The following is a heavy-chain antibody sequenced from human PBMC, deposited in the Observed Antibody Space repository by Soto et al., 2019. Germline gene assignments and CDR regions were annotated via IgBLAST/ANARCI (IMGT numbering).Heavy chain of an antibody. CDR2: IDIAGRT. J-gene: IGHJ6*02. D-gene: IGHD3-3*01. CDR1: VFSVGGNY. Sequence: GGSLRLSCEASVFSVGGNYMTWVRQAPGKGLEWVSVIDIAGRTNYAESVKGRCTISRGDAEKTLHLQLNSLRAEDAAVYYCGRCATYYEFWNGDYTPYTSYGMDVWGQGTTVTVSS. CDR3: GRCATYYEFWNGDYTPYTSYGMDV. V-gene: IGHV3-53*01.